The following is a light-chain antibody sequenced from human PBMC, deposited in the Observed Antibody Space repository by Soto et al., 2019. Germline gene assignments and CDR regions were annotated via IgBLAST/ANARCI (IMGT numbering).Light chain of an antibody. CDR2: EGT. Sequence: QSVLTQPASVSGSPGQSITISCTGTSSDVGSYNLVSWYQQHPGKAPKLMIYEGTKRPSGVSNRFSGSKSGNTASLTISWLQAEYEADYYCCSYAGSSTLVFGGGTKLTVL. J-gene: IGLJ2*01. V-gene: IGLV2-23*01. CDR1: SSDVGSYNL. CDR3: CSYAGSSTLV.